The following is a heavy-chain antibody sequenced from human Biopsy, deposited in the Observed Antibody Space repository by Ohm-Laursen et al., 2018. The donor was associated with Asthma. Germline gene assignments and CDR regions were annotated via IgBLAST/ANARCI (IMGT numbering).Heavy chain of an antibody. CDR2: IYSGGTS. D-gene: IGHD6-13*01. CDR3: ARGDSSNWSHYYFDY. Sequence: SLRLSCSAAGLAVSSYHMFWVRQAPGKGLEWVSVIYSGGTSHTADSVRGRFTISKDYSKNTLYLQMHSLRAEDTAVYYCARGDSSNWSHYYFDYWGQGTLVTVSS. V-gene: IGHV3-53*01. J-gene: IGHJ4*02. CDR1: GLAVSSYH.